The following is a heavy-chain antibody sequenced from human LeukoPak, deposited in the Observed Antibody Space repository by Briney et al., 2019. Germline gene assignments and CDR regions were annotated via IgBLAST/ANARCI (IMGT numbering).Heavy chain of an antibody. J-gene: IGHJ5*02. CDR3: ARGHWFDP. V-gene: IGHV3-7*03. CDR1: GFTFSTYW. Sequence: GGSLRLSCGASGFTFSTYWMSWVRQAPGKGLEWVAYIKPDGSEKSYVDSVKGRFTISRDNAKNSLYLQMNSLRAEDTAVYSCARGHWFDPWGQGTLVTVSS. CDR2: IKPDGSEK.